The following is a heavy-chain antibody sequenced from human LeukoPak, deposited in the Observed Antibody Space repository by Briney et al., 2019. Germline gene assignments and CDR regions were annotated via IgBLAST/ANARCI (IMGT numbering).Heavy chain of an antibody. Sequence: ASVKVSCTASGYTFTGYYMHWVRQAPGQGLEWMGWINPNSGGTDYAQKFQGRVTMTRDTSISTAYMELSRLRSDDTAVYYCARDQDSSGERDYWGQGTLVTVSS. CDR2: INPNSGGT. CDR3: ARDQDSSGERDY. CDR1: GYTFTGYY. D-gene: IGHD6-19*01. V-gene: IGHV1-2*02. J-gene: IGHJ4*02.